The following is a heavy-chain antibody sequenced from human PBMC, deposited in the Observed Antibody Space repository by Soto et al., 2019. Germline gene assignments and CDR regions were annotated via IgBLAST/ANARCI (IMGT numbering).Heavy chain of an antibody. CDR1: EHTFTSSY. CDR3: AVGGNYLSMDV. D-gene: IGHD4-4*01. J-gene: IGHJ6*02. CDR2: INPNGGGP. Sequence: QVQLVQSGAEVKKPGPPVKVPCTASEHTFTSSYMHWVRLAPVQGLEGMGIINPNGGGPSYAQQSQGRVIMTRDTFTSTVYRDMRSLRSQDTAVYYCAVGGNYLSMDVWCQGTTVTVSS. V-gene: IGHV1-46*01.